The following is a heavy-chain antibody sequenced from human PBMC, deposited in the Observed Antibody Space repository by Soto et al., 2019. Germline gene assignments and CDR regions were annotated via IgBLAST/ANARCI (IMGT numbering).Heavy chain of an antibody. Sequence: PSETLSRTCTVSGGSISSGGYYWSWILQHPGKGLEWIGYIYYSGSTYYNPSLKSRVTISVDTSKNQFSLKLSSVTAADTAVYYCARVSRFGCSSTSCYGGSYYYYYYMDVWGKGTTVTVS. CDR3: ARVSRFGCSSTSCYGGSYYYYYYMDV. CDR2: IYYSGST. D-gene: IGHD2-2*01. CDR1: GGSISSGGYY. J-gene: IGHJ6*03. V-gene: IGHV4-31*03.